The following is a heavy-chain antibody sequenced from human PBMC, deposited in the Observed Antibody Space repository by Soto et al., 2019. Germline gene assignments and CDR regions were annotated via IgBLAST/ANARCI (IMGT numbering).Heavy chain of an antibody. V-gene: IGHV1-18*01. Sequence: SVKMSCEDQVYTYPKHEARWLRPARGQGLEWMGRISAYNYSTHYAQNFEGRVTITTDTSTSTAYMELRSLRSDDTAIYYCVSFSGGFRLVLDYWGQGT. D-gene: IGHD3-16*01. J-gene: IGHJ4*02. CDR2: ISAYNYST. CDR1: VYTYPKHE. CDR3: VSFSGGFRLVLDY.